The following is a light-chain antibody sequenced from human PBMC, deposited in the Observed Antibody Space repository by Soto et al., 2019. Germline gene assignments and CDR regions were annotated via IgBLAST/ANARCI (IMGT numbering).Light chain of an antibody. CDR2: WAS. Sequence: DIVMTQSPDSLAVSLGERATINCKSSQSVLYSSNNKNYLAWYQQKPGQPPKLLIYWASTRESGVPDRFSGSGSGTDFTLTISSLQAEDVAVYYCQQYCSPPFTFGGGTKVEIK. CDR1: QSVLYSSNNKNY. CDR3: QQYCSPPFT. V-gene: IGKV4-1*01. J-gene: IGKJ4*01.